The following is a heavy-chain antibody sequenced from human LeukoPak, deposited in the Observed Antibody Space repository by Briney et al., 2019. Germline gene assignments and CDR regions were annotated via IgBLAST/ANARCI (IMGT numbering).Heavy chain of an antibody. V-gene: IGHV4-39*01. J-gene: IGHJ6*02. Sequence: SETLSLTCTVSGGSISSSSCYWGWIRQPPGKGLEWIGSIYYSGSTYYNPSLKSRVTISVDTSKNQFSLKLSSVAAADTAVYYCARHGAAGTIRYYYYGMDVWGQGTTVTVSS. CDR1: GGSISSSSCY. D-gene: IGHD6-13*01. CDR3: ARHGAAGTIRYYYYGMDV. CDR2: IYYSGST.